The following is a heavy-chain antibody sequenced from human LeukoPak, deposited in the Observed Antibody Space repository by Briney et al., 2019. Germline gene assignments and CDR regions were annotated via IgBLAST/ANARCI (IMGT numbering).Heavy chain of an antibody. CDR3: AREHLLSPDV. V-gene: IGHV1-3*01. J-gene: IGHJ6*04. D-gene: IGHD3-10*01. CDR1: GYTFTSYA. CDR2: INAGNGNT. Sequence: ASVKVSCKASGYTFTSYAIHWVRQAPGQRLEWMGWINAGNGNTKYSQEFQGRVTITRDTSASTAYMELRSLRSDDTAVYYCAREHLLSPDVWGKGTTVTVSS.